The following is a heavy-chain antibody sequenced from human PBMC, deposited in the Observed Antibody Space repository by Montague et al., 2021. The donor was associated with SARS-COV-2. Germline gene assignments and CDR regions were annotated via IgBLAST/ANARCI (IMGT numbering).Heavy chain of an antibody. CDR1: GGSVSSGGYY. CDR3: ARVSLAAAATRSDY. D-gene: IGHD6-13*01. V-gene: IGHV4-61*08. J-gene: IGHJ4*02. CDR2: IYYSGST. Sequence: SETLSLTCTVSGGSVSSGGYYWSWIRQPPGKGQEWIGYIYYSGSTNYXPSLKSRVTISLDTSKNQFSLKLTSVTAADTAVYYCARVSLAAAATRSDYWGQGTLVTVSS.